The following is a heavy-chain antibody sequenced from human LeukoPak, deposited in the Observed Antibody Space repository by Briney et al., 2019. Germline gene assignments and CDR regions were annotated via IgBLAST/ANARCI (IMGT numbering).Heavy chain of an antibody. CDR1: GYTFTGCY. Sequence: ASVKVSCKASGYTFTGCYMHWVRQAPGQGLEWMGWINPNSGGTNYAQKFQGRVTMTRDTSISTAYMELSRLRSDDTAVYYCARGQEWLRSNYYYYYYMDVWGKGTTVTVSS. J-gene: IGHJ6*03. CDR2: INPNSGGT. V-gene: IGHV1-2*02. D-gene: IGHD5-12*01. CDR3: ARGQEWLRSNYYYYYYMDV.